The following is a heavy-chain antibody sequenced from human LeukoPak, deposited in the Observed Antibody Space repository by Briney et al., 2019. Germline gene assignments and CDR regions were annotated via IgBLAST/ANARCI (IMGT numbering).Heavy chain of an antibody. J-gene: IGHJ4*02. Sequence: ASVRVSCKASGYTFTDYYMHWVRQAPGQGLEWMGWINPNSGGTNYAQSFQGRVTMTRDTSISTAYMELSRLRSDDTAVYYCARDLTGRSDYWGQGTLVTVSS. CDR2: INPNSGGT. V-gene: IGHV1-2*02. CDR1: GYTFTDYY. CDR3: ARDLTGRSDY. D-gene: IGHD3-9*01.